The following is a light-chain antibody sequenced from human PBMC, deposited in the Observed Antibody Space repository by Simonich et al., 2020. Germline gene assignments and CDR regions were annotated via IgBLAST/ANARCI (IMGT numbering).Light chain of an antibody. CDR3: QQYGSSPQT. Sequence: EIVLTQSPGTLSLSPGERATLSRRASQSVSSSYLAWYQQKPGLAPRLLIDDAASRATGIPDRFSGSGSGTDFTLTISRLEPEDFAVYYCQQYGSSPQTFGQGTKVEIK. CDR1: QSVSSSY. J-gene: IGKJ1*01. V-gene: IGKV3D-20*01. CDR2: DAA.